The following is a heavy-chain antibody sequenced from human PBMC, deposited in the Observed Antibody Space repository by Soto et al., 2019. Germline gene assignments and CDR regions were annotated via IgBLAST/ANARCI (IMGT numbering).Heavy chain of an antibody. J-gene: IGHJ6*02. CDR2: ISAYNGNT. CDR3: AALDSFTNEGYYTYVMDV. V-gene: IGHV1-18*01. CDR1: GYTFTSYG. D-gene: IGHD2-8*01. Sequence: GASVKVSCKASGYTFTSYGISWVRQSPGQGLEWMGWISAYNGNTNYAQKLQGRVTMTTDTSTSTAYMELSSLRSEDTAVYYCAALDSFTNEGYYTYVMDVWGQGTIVIVSS.